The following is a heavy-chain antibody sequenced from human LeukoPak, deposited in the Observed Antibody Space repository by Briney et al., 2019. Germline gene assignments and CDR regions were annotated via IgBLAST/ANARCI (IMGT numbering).Heavy chain of an antibody. J-gene: IGHJ3*02. CDR3: ARDCPGGQWELLDI. Sequence: GGSLRLSCAASGFTFSSYSMNWVRQAPGKGLEWVSSISSSSSYIYYADSVKGRFTISRDNAKNSLYLQMNSLRAEDTAVYYCARDCPGGQWELLDIWGQGTMVTVSS. V-gene: IGHV3-21*01. D-gene: IGHD1-26*01. CDR2: ISSSSSYI. CDR1: GFTFSSYS.